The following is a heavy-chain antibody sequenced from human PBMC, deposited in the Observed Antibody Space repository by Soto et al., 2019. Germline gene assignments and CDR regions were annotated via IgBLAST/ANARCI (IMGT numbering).Heavy chain of an antibody. Sequence: ASVKVSCKASDYTLTSYGIIWVRQAPGQGLEWMGWINAYNGHTNFAQKFQGRVTMTTDTSTSTAYMELRSLRSDDTAVYYCASEISSSDYWGQGTLVTVSS. V-gene: IGHV1-18*04. CDR2: INAYNGHT. D-gene: IGHD6-6*01. J-gene: IGHJ4*02. CDR1: DYTLTSYG. CDR3: ASEISSSDY.